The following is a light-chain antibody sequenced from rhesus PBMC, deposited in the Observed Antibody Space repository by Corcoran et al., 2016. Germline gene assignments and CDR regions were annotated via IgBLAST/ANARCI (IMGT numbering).Light chain of an antibody. CDR3: QQYNSRPFT. CDR2: KAA. J-gene: IGKJ3*01. Sequence: DIQMTQSPSSLSASVGDTVTITCRASQGISSWLAWYQQKPGKAPKLLIYKAARLQSGVPSRFSGRGSGTDFTLTIRSLQSEDFATYYCQQYNSRPFTFGPGTKLDI. V-gene: IGKV1-22*01. CDR1: QGISSW.